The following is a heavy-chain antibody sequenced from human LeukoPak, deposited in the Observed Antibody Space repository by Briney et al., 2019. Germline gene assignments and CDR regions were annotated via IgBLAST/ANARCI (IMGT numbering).Heavy chain of an antibody. CDR1: GFTFSSYW. CDR3: ARDATLGRPYYFDY. CDR2: IKQDGSEK. J-gene: IGHJ4*02. D-gene: IGHD1-26*01. Sequence: GGSLRLSCAASGFTFSSYWMSWVRQAPGKGLEWVANIKQDGSEKYYVDSVKGRFTISRDNAKNSLYLQMNSLRAEDTAVYYCARDATLGRPYYFDYWGQGTLVTVSS. V-gene: IGHV3-7*01.